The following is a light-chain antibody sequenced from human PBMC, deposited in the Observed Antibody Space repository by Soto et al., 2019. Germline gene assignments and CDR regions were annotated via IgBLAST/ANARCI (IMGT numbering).Light chain of an antibody. J-gene: IGKJ1*01. CDR1: QSVSATY. CDR2: GAS. CDR3: QQYGSSRT. V-gene: IGKV3-20*01. Sequence: EILLTQSPGTLSLSPGERGTLSCRASQSVSATYLAWYQQKPGKAPRLLIYGASSRATGIPDRFSGSGSGTDFTLTISRLEPEDFAVYYCQQYGSSRTFGQGTKVDIK.